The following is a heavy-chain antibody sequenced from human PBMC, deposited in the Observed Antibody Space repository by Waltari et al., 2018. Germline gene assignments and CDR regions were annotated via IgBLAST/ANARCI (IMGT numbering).Heavy chain of an antibody. CDR1: GCPFSRYW. CDR2: INYEGSQK. J-gene: IGHJ4*02. CDR3: AKSRGFEY. V-gene: IGHV3-7*01. Sequence: EVQLVESGGDLVQPGGSLRLSCAASGCPFSRYWMSWVRQTPGKGLEWVANINYEGSQKYYADSVKGRFTTSRDNAKNSVYLQMHSLRVEDTAMYYCAKSRGFEYWGQGALVTVSS. D-gene: IGHD2-2*01.